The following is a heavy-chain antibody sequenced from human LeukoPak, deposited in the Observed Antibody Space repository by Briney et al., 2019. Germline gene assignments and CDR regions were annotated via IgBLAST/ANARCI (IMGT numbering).Heavy chain of an antibody. CDR2: IRQDGNEK. J-gene: IGHJ2*01. D-gene: IGHD1-26*01. CDR3: ASGGVVGPSTYWFYDL. CDR1: GFTFSRNW. Sequence: GGSLRLSCEASGFTFSRNWMTWVRQAPGKGLEWVANIRQDGNEKYYVDSVKGRFTISRDSAKNSLYLQMNSLRAEDTTVYYCASGGVVGPSTYWFYDLWGRGTRVTVSS. V-gene: IGHV3-7*01.